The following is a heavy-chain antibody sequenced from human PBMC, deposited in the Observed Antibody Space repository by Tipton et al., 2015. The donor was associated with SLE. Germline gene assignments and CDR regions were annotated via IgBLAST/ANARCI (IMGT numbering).Heavy chain of an antibody. J-gene: IGHJ5*02. CDR2: IYYSGSTNYSGST. D-gene: IGHD6-13*01. Sequence: LRLSCTVSGGSISSYYWSWIRQPPGKGLEWIGYIYYSGSTNYSGSTNYNPSLKSRVTISVDTSKNQFSLKLSSVSAADTAVYYCAGLQQLVGFDPWGQGTLVTVSS. CDR3: AGLQQLVGFDP. CDR1: GGSISSYY. V-gene: IGHV4-59*01.